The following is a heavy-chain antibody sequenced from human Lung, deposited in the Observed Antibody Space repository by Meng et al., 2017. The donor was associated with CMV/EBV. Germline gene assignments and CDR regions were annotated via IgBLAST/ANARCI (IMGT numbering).Heavy chain of an antibody. CDR1: GDSITGSS. CDR3: ARDFGSSWYPNWFDP. CDR2: ISASGNT. J-gene: IGHJ5*02. D-gene: IGHD6-13*01. V-gene: IGHV4-4*07. Sequence: QPQEPVVGSVEPSETLCLSGTVSGDSITGSSWSCARQPAGKGLEWIGRISASGNTRYNPSLKSRVTMSVDTSKNQFSLKLSSVTAADTAVYYCARDFGSSWYPNWFDPWGQGTLVTVSS.